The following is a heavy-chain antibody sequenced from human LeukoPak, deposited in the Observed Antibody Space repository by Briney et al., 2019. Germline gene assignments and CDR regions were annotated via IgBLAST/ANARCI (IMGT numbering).Heavy chain of an antibody. CDR1: GFTFSSYS. CDR3: ARDGVATGNY. Sequence: PGGSLRLSCAASGFTFSSYSMNWVRQAPGKGLEGGSSISSSSSYIDYEDSVKGRFTIYRDNEKNYMYLQMNSLRAEDTAVYYCARDGVATGNYWGQGTLVTVSS. V-gene: IGHV3-21*01. CDR2: ISSSSSYI. J-gene: IGHJ4*02. D-gene: IGHD4-23*01.